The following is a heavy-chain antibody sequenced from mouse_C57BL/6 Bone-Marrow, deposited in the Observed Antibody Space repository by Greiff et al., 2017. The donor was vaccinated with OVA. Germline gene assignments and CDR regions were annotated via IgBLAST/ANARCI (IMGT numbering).Heavy chain of an antibody. CDR1: GYTFTSYW. Sequence: QVQLQHPGAELVKPGASVKLSCKASGYTFTSYWMHWVKQRPGQGLEWIGMIHPNSGSTNYNEKFKSKATLTVDKSSSTAYMQLSSLTSEDSAVYYCANYYGSSYWYFDVWGTGTTVTVSS. J-gene: IGHJ1*03. CDR2: IHPNSGST. V-gene: IGHV1-64*01. D-gene: IGHD1-1*01. CDR3: ANYYGSSYWYFDV.